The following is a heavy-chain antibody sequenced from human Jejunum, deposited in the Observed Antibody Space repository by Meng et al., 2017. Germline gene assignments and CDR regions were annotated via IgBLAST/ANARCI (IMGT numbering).Heavy chain of an antibody. CDR1: GFTFSNYE. V-gene: IGHV3-48*03. J-gene: IGHJ6*02. D-gene: IGHD3-3*01. Sequence: GGSLRLSCAASGFTFSNYEMNWVRQAPGKGLEWVSYITSSGSPIYYADSVKGRFTISRDNAKNSLYLQMDSLRAEDTAVYYCARDTVLRFLGWSMSSYYGMDVWGQGTTVTVSS. CDR2: ITSSGSPI. CDR3: ARDTVLRFLGWSMSSYYGMDV.